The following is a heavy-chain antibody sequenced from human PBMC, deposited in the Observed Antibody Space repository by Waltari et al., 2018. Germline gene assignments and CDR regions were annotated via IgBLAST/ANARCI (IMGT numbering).Heavy chain of an antibody. V-gene: IGHV4-31*03. D-gene: IGHD2-21*01. CDR1: GGSISSGGSY. CDR2: IYYSGST. J-gene: IGHJ5*02. Sequence: QVQLQESGPGLVKPSQTLSLPCPVPGGSISSGGSYWSCIPQHPGKGLEWIGYIYYSGSTYYNPSLKSRVTISVDTSKNQFSLKLSSVTAADTAVYYCARIGDLFQNWFDPWGQGTLVTVSS. CDR3: ARIGDLFQNWFDP.